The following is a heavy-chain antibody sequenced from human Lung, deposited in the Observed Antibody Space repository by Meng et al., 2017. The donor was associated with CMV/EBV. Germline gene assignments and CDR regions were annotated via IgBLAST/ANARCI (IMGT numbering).Heavy chain of an antibody. CDR3: AKDHIVVVPAATYYYGMDV. J-gene: IGHJ6*02. V-gene: IGHV3-30*02. CDR1: GFTFSSYG. D-gene: IGHD2-2*01. CDR2: IRYDGSNK. Sequence: GGSLRLSCAASGFTFSSYGMHWVRQAPGKGLEWVAFIRYDGSNKYYADSVKGRFTISRDNSKNTLYLQMNSLRAEDTAVYYCAKDHIVVVPAATYYYGMDVWGQGTMVTVSS.